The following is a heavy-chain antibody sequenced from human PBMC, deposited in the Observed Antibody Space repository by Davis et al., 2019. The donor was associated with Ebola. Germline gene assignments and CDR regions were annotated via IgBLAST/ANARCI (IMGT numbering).Heavy chain of an antibody. CDR3: ARDWRLVLVY. CDR2: ISYDGSNK. D-gene: IGHD6-19*01. V-gene: IGHV3-30*03. CDR1: GFTFSSYG. Sequence: GESLKISCAASGFTFSSYGMHWVRQAPGKGLEWVAVISYDGSNKYYADSVKGRFTISRDNSKNSLYLQMNSLRAEDTAVYYCARDWRLVLVYWGQGTLVTVSS. J-gene: IGHJ4*02.